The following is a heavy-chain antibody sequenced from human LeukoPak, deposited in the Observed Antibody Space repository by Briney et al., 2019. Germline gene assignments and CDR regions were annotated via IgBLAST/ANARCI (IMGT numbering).Heavy chain of an antibody. Sequence: SETLSLTCTVSSGSISSYYWSWIRQPPGKGLEWIAYISDIGSINYNPSLKSRVTISLDTSKNQFSLKLSSVTAADTAVYYCAGHHPRNTVDYWGQGTLVTVSS. D-gene: IGHD2/OR15-2a*01. J-gene: IGHJ4*02. CDR3: AGHHPRNTVDY. CDR1: SGSISSYY. CDR2: ISDIGSI. V-gene: IGHV4-59*08.